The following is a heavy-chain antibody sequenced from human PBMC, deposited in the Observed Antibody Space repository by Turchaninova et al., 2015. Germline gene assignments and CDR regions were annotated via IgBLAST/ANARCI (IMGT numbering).Heavy chain of an antibody. Sequence: QVQLQESGPGLVPSSETLSSPDPGSVVAYGSGNWGSWGSHDPGKGLEWIGEFYHSGTTNYNPSIKSRVTISVDKSKNHFSLKLSSVTAADTAMYYCARDSVSGSYFSLHHNYSGMDVWGQGTPVTVSS. V-gene: IGHV4-4*02. D-gene: IGHD1-26*01. J-gene: IGHJ6*02. CDR3: ARDSVSGSYFSLHHNYSGMDV. CDR1: VVAYGSGNW. CDR2: FYHSGTT.